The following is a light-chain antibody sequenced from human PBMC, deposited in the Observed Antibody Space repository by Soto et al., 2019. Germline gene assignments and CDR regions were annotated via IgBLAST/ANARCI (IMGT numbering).Light chain of an antibody. V-gene: IGKV3-15*01. Sequence: EIVITQSPATVSVSPLERSTLSCMASQSIGSNLAWYQQKPGQAPRLLIYAASIRATDFPARFSGSGSGTEFTLTISGLQSDDFAVYFCQQYNNWPPWTFGHGTKVDIK. CDR3: QQYNNWPPWT. CDR2: AAS. CDR1: QSIGSN. J-gene: IGKJ1*01.